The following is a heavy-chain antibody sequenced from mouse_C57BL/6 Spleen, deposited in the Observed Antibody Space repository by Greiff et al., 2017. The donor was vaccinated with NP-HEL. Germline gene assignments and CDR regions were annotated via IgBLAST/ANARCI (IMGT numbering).Heavy chain of an antibody. V-gene: IGHV3-6*01. Sequence: EVHLVESGPGLVKPSQSLSLTCSVTGYSITSGYYWNWIRQFPGNKLEWMGYISYDGSNNYNPSLKNRISITRDTSKNQFFLKLNSVTTEDTATYYCAGYDYDVYFDYWGQGTTLTVSS. CDR2: ISYDGSN. CDR1: GYSITSGYY. J-gene: IGHJ2*01. CDR3: AGYDYDVYFDY. D-gene: IGHD2-4*01.